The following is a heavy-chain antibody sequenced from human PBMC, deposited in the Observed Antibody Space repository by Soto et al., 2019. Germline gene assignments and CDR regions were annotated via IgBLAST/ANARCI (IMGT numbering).Heavy chain of an antibody. J-gene: IGHJ4*02. CDR1: GYPFTSYG. V-gene: IGHV1-18*04. CDR3: SKDINYSNLDY. CDR2: LSAYTGNK. Sequence: ASVKVSCKASGYPFTSYGISWVGPAPGQGLEWMGWLSAYTGNKNYAQELQGRVTMTTDTSTSTAYMELGSLRSDDTAVYYCSKDINYSNLDYWGQGSPVTVSS. D-gene: IGHD4-4*01.